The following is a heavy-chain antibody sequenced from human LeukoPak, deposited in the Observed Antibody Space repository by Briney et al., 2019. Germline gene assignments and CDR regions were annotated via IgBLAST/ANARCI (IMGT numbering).Heavy chain of an antibody. J-gene: IGHJ4*02. Sequence: ASVKVSCKASGDTFSSYVISWVRQAPGQGLEWMGIINPSGGSTSYAQKFQGRVTMTRDTSTSTVYMELSSLRSEDTAVYYCARARLPSSFDYWGQGTLVTVSS. CDR2: INPSGGST. V-gene: IGHV1-46*01. CDR3: ARARLPSSFDY. D-gene: IGHD5-18*01. CDR1: GDTFSSYV.